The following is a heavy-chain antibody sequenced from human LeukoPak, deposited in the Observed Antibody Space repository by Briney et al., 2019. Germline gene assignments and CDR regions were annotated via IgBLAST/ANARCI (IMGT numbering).Heavy chain of an antibody. CDR1: GFPFSGCL. CDR3: TRDRGGLSA. J-gene: IGHJ5*02. CDR2: ISGDGSST. V-gene: IGHV3-74*01. D-gene: IGHD3-16*01. Sequence: GECLRLSCAASGFPFSGCLMDWVRQAPGKGLEWVSRISGDGSSTTYADFVKGRFTTSRDNAKNTLFLQMDSLRVEDTAVYYCTRDRGGLSAWGQGTLVT.